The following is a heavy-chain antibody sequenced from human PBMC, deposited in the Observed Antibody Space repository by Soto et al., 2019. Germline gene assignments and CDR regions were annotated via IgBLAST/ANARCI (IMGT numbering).Heavy chain of an antibody. Sequence: EVQLVESGGGLVQPGGSLRLSCAASGFTFSSYWMHWVRQAPGKGLVWFSRINGDGSSTSYADSVKGRFTISRDNAKNTLYLQMNSLRAEDTAVYYCASFPTSTGYSYWGQGTLVTVSS. CDR2: INGDGSST. D-gene: IGHD2-2*03. CDR1: GFTFSSYW. CDR3: ASFPTSTGYSY. J-gene: IGHJ4*02. V-gene: IGHV3-74*01.